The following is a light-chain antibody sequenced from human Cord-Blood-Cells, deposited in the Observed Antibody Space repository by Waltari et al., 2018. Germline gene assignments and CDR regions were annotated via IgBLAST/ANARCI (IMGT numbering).Light chain of an antibody. CDR1: QSISSW. V-gene: IGKV1-5*01. Sequence: DIQMTQSPSTLSASVGDRVTITCRASQSISSWLAWYQQKPGKAPKLLIYDASSLESGFPSRFRGSGSGTEFTLTISGLQPDDFATYCQQYNSYSRGYTFGQGTKLEIK. J-gene: IGKJ2*01. CDR2: DAS. CDR3: QQYNSYSRGYT.